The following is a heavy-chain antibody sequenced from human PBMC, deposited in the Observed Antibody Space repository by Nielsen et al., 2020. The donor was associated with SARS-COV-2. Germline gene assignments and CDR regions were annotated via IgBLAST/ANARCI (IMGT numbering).Heavy chain of an antibody. Sequence: ASVKVSCKASGYTFTSYYMHWVRQAPGQGLEWMGGIIPIFGTANYAQKLQGRVTMTTDTSTSTAYMELRSLRSDDTAVYYCARDWSIFVDYYGMDVWGQGTTVTVSS. CDR2: IIPIFGTA. CDR3: ARDWSIFVDYYGMDV. V-gene: IGHV1-18*04. D-gene: IGHD3-3*01. CDR1: GYTFTSYY. J-gene: IGHJ6*02.